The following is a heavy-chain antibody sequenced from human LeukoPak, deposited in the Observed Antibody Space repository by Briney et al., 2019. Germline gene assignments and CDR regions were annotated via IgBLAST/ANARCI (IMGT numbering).Heavy chain of an antibody. CDR3: ARDPCSSTSCYEAFDP. CDR1: GYTFTAYY. J-gene: IGHJ5*02. D-gene: IGHD2-2*01. CDR2: INPNSGGT. V-gene: IGHV1-2*06. Sequence: GASVKVSCKASGYTFTAYYIHWVRQAPGQGLEWRGRINPNSGGTNYAQKFQGRVTMTRDTSISAAYMELSGLRSDDTAIYYCARDPCSSTSCYEAFDPWGQGALVTVSS.